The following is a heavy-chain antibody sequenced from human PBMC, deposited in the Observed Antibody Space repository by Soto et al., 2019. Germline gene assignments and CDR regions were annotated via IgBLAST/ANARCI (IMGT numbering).Heavy chain of an antibody. CDR3: ARVYSSGYYPDGVVDY. Sequence: ESGGGLVKPGGSLRLSCAASGFSFSSYSMNWVRQAPGKGLEWVSSISSSSAYIYYADSVKGRFTISRDNAKNSLYLQMNSLRAEDTAVYYCARVYSSGYYPDGVVDYWGQGTLVTVSS. CDR2: ISSSSAYI. D-gene: IGHD3-22*01. V-gene: IGHV3-21*01. CDR1: GFSFSSYS. J-gene: IGHJ4*02.